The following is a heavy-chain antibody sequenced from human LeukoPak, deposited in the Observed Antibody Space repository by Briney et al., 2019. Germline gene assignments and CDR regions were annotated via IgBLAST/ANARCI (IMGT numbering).Heavy chain of an antibody. V-gene: IGHV3-73*01. D-gene: IGHD2-15*01. CDR2: IRTKGNNYAT. CDR3: SAGGLDY. CDR1: GFTFSGSA. J-gene: IGHJ4*02. Sequence: GGSLRLSCAASGFTFSGSAMHWVRQASGKELQWVGHIRTKGNNYATAYAASVKGRFTISRDDSKNTAYLQMSSLKTEDTAVYYCSAGGLDYWGQGTLVTVSS.